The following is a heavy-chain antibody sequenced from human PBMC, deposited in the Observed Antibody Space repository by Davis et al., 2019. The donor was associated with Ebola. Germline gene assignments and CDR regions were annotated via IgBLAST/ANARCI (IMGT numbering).Heavy chain of an antibody. CDR1: GFTFSNFG. CDR2: IWYDGSNK. D-gene: IGHD5-24*01. Sequence: GESLKISCAASGFTFSNFGMHWVRQAPGKGLEWVAVIWYDGSNKYYADSVKGRFTISRDNSKNTLYLQMDSLRPEDTALYYCAKVGDGYNWVGADSWGQGTLVTVSS. V-gene: IGHV3-30*02. J-gene: IGHJ4*02. CDR3: AKVGDGYNWVGADS.